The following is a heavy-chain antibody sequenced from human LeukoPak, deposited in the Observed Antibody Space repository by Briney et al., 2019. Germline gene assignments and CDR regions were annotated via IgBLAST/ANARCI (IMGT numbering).Heavy chain of an antibody. J-gene: IGHJ5*02. CDR2: ISGSGGST. V-gene: IGHV3-23*01. CDR1: GLTHHDYA. D-gene: IGHD3-10*01. CDR3: AKEGGYGSGSYYYNWFDP. Sequence: GSLRLSCAISGLTHHDYAMSWVRQAPGKGLEWASAISGSGGSTYYADSVKGRFTISRDNSKNTLYLQMNSLRAEDTAVYYCAKEGGYGSGSYYYNWFDPWGQGTLVTVSS.